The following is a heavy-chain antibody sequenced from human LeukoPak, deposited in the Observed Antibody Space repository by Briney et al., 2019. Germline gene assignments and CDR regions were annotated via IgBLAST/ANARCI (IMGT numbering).Heavy chain of an antibody. V-gene: IGHV4-39*07. CDR1: GASISSGSYY. CDR2: IYYSGNT. CDR3: ARDLSPLP. J-gene: IGHJ5*02. Sequence: SETLSLTCTVSGASISSGSYYWGWIRQPPGKGLEWIGSIYYSGNTYYNLSLKSRVTITVDTSKNQISLKLSSVTAADTAVYYCARDLSPLPWGQGTLVTVSS.